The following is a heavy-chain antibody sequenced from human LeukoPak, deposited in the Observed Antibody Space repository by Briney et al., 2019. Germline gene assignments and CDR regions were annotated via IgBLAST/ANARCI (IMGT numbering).Heavy chain of an antibody. V-gene: IGHV3-30*02. Sequence: PGGSLRLSCAASGLNFRSHGFHWVRQAPGKGLEWVSFIQNDGGNIYYADSVKGRFTISRDDSKNTLYLEMEGLRTEDTALYFCARGLSIREYFDLWGQGTLVTVSP. CDR1: GLNFRSHG. CDR2: IQNDGGNI. CDR3: ARGLSIREYFDL. D-gene: IGHD6-6*01. J-gene: IGHJ1*01.